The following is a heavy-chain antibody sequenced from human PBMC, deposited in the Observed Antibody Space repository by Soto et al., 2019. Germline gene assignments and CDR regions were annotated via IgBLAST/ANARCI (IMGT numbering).Heavy chain of an antibody. J-gene: IGHJ5*02. Sequence: SETLSLTCTVSGDSINNYDHFWTWIRQKPGEGLEWIGYIYCSGATYYSPSLKTRVSMSLHKSQNYFSLQLTSVTAADSAVYYCATTNGAYSYDSVSWGPGTLVTVSA. CDR2: IYCSGAT. D-gene: IGHD3-22*01. CDR1: GDSINNYDHF. V-gene: IGHV4-30-4*01. CDR3: ATTNGAYSYDSVS.